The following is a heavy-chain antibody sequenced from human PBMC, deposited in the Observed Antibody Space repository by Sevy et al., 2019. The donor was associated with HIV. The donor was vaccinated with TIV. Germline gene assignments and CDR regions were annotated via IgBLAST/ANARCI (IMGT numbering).Heavy chain of an antibody. J-gene: IGHJ3*01. Sequence: GGSLRLSCAASGFTFSNFGMHWVRQAPGKGPEWVTFIRNDGSTKYYVDSVKGRFIISRDNSKNTLYLQMNSLRPDDTAVYFCAKGLGRVQGALLGDDLWGQGTMVTVSS. CDR1: GFTFSNFG. D-gene: IGHD3-10*01. V-gene: IGHV3-30*02. CDR3: AKGLGRVQGALLGDDL. CDR2: IRNDGSTK.